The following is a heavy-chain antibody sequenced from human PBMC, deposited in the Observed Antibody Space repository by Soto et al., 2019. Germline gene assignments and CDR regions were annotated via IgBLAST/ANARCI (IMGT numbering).Heavy chain of an antibody. CDR3: ARGNVRATAYLDA. Sequence: QVELQQWGPGLVKPSETLSLTCTIHDGSFIGYFWSWIRQSPEKGLEWIGEINHSGRTSYNLSLRSRVSISVDTSIYQFSLKSTTVTAADTAVYYCARGNVRATAYLDAWGQGPPVIVSS. V-gene: IGHV4-34*01. CDR2: INHSGRT. D-gene: IGHD2-21*02. J-gene: IGHJ4*02. CDR1: DGSFIGYF.